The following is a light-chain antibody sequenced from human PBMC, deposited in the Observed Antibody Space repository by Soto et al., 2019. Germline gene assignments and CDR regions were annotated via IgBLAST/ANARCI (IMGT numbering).Light chain of an antibody. J-gene: IGKJ2*01. CDR3: QQYDTSPMYT. CDR2: DAS. CDR1: QSVSSSY. Sequence: EIVLTQSPGTLSLSPGERATLSCRASQSVSSSYLAWYQQKPGQAPRLLIYDASRRSTGIPDRFSGSGSGTAFTLTISRLEPEDFAVYYCQQYDTSPMYTFGQGTKLEIK. V-gene: IGKV3-20*01.